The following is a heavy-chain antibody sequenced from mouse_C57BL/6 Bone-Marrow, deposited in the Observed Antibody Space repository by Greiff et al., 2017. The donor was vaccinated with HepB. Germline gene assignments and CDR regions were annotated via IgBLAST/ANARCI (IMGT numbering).Heavy chain of an antibody. CDR2: IYPGNSDT. CDR1: GYTFTSYW. J-gene: IGHJ3*01. V-gene: IGHV1-5*01. D-gene: IGHD1-1*01. CDR3: TRPHYGSSYAWFAY. Sequence: EVQLQQSGTVLARPGASVKMSCKTSGYTFTSYWMHWVKQRPGQGLEWIGAIYPGNSDTSYNQKFKGKAKLTAVTSASTAYMELSSLTNEDSAVYYCTRPHYGSSYAWFAYWGQGTLVTVSA.